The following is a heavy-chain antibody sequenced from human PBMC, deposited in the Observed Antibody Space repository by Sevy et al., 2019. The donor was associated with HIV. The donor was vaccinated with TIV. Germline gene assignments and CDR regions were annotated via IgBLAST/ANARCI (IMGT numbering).Heavy chain of an antibody. V-gene: IGHV1-2*02. CDR2: INPNSGGT. J-gene: IGHJ3*02. D-gene: IGHD2-2*01. Sequence: ASVKVSCKASGYTFTGYYMHWVRQAPGQGLEWMGWINPNSGGTNYAQKFQGRVTMTRHTYISTAYMELSRLRFDDTAVYYCAREYLVPAARDAFDIWGQGTMVTVS. CDR3: AREYLVPAARDAFDI. CDR1: GYTFTGYY.